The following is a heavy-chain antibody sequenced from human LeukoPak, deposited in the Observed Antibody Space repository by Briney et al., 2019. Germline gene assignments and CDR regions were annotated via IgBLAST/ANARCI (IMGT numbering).Heavy chain of an antibody. D-gene: IGHD3-22*01. J-gene: IGHJ4*02. Sequence: SETLSLTCTVSGGSISSSSYYWGWIRQPPGKGLEWIGYISQSGNSYFTPSLKSRATISVDRSKNQFSLTLTSVTAADTAVYYRARDQVDYDTPDHFDYWGKGTLVTVSS. CDR1: GGSISSSSYY. V-gene: IGHV4-39*07. CDR2: ISQSGNS. CDR3: ARDQVDYDTPDHFDY.